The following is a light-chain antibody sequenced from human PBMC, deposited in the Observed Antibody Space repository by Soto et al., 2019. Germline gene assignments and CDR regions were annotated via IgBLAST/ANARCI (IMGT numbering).Light chain of an antibody. CDR1: QSVSSSY. J-gene: IGKJ2*03. CDR3: QQYGGSPYS. Sequence: EIVLTQSPGTLSLSPGERATLSCRASQSVSSSYFAWYQQKPGQAPRLLIYGASSRATGIPDRFSGSGSGTDFTLTISTLEPEDFAVYYCQQYGGSPYSFRQGTKLEIK. CDR2: GAS. V-gene: IGKV3-20*01.